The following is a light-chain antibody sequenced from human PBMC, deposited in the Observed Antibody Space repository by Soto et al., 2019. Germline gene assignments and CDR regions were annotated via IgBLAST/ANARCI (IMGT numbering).Light chain of an antibody. CDR3: QQYNNWPRT. Sequence: EVVVTQSAGALSLSTRERATLSCRASQSVSSSLAWYQQKPGQAPRLLIYGASTRATGIPARFSGSGSGTEYTPTISSLQAEDFAVYCCQQYNNWPRTFGQGTKVDIK. V-gene: IGKV3-15*01. CDR1: QSVSSS. CDR2: GAS. J-gene: IGKJ1*01.